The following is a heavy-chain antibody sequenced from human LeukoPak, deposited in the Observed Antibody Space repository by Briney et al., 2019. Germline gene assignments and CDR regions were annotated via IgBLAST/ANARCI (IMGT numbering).Heavy chain of an antibody. Sequence: GGSLRLSCAASGFTFTNYWMNWVRQAPGKGLEWVANIKQDGREKNYVDSLKGRFTISRDNAKNSLYLQMNSLRVEDTAVYYCAGGSGWLIDYWGQGTLVTVSS. CDR2: IKQDGREK. CDR3: AGGSGWLIDY. D-gene: IGHD5-12*01. J-gene: IGHJ4*02. CDR1: GFTFTNYW. V-gene: IGHV3-7*01.